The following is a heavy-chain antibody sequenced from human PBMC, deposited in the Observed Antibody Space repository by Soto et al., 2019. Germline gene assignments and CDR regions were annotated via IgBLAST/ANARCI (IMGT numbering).Heavy chain of an antibody. V-gene: IGHV3-74*01. CDR3: ARVFDSRSWPCFDY. Sequence: GGSLRLSCAASGFTFSSYWMHWVRQAPGKGLVWVSRINSDGSSTSYADSVKGRFTISRDNAKNTLYLQMNSLRAEDTAVYYCARVFDSRSWPCFDYWGQGTLVTVSS. CDR1: GFTFSSYW. CDR2: INSDGSST. J-gene: IGHJ4*02. D-gene: IGHD6-13*01.